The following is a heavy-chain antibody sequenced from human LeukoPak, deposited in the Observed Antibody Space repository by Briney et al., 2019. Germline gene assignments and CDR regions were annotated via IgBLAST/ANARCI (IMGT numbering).Heavy chain of an antibody. CDR3: ATGITMVRGDAFDI. CDR1: GGSISSYY. D-gene: IGHD3-10*01. V-gene: IGHV4-59*12. J-gene: IGHJ3*02. Sequence: SETLSLTCTVSGGSISSYYWSWIRQPPGKGLEWIGYIYYSGNTNYNPSLKSRVTISVDTSKKQFSLKLSSVTAADTAVYYCATGITMVRGDAFDIWGQGTMVTVSS. CDR2: IYYSGNT.